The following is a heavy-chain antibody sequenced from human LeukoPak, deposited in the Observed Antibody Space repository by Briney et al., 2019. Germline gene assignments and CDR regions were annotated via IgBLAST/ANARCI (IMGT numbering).Heavy chain of an antibody. J-gene: IGHJ5*02. D-gene: IGHD2-21*01. CDR2: ISGSGGST. CDR3: AREIDRSGNWFDP. Sequence: GGSLRLSCSASGFTFSTYGMNWVRQAPGKGLEWVSAISGSGGSTYYADSVKGRFTISRDNSKNTLYLQMNSLRAEDTAVYYCAREIDRSGNWFDPWGQGTLVTVSS. CDR1: GFTFSTYG. V-gene: IGHV3-23*01.